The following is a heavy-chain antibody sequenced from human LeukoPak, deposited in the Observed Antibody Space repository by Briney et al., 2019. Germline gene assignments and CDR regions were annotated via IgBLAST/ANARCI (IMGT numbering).Heavy chain of an antibody. J-gene: IGHJ4*02. D-gene: IGHD1-26*01. CDR1: GFTFSNFG. CDR2: ISESGDAT. CDR3: ARGTGSYYSLGY. Sequence: PGGSLRLSCLASGFTFSNFGMSWVRHTAGKGLEWVSAISESGDATFYADSVQGRFTISRDNFKNTLYLQMDSLRAEDTAMYYCARGTGSYYSLGYWGQGTLVTVSS. V-gene: IGHV3-23*01.